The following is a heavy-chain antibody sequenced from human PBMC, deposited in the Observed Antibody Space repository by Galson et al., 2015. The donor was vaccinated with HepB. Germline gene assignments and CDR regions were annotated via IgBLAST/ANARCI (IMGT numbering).Heavy chain of an antibody. CDR3: AALQGGYDQFDY. CDR1: GFTFSDNY. Sequence: SLRLSCAASGFTFSDNYMSWIRQAPGKGLEWVSFISSTSSYTNYADSVKGRFTISRDNAKNSLYLQMNSLRAEDTAVYYCAALQGGYDQFDYWGQGTLVTVSS. CDR2: ISSTSSYT. J-gene: IGHJ4*02. D-gene: IGHD5-12*01. V-gene: IGHV3-11*06.